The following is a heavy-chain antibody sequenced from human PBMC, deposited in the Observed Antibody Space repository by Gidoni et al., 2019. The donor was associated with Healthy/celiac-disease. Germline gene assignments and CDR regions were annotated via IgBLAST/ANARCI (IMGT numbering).Heavy chain of an antibody. D-gene: IGHD2-15*01. CDR3: ARDGGYCSGGSCFHFNFDY. CDR1: GYTFTGYS. V-gene: IGHV1-2*02. Sequence: QAQLVQTGAEVQNPGASVTFSCKASGYTFTGYSMHWVRQATGQGLEWMGWINPNSGGTNYAQKFQGRVTMTRDTSISTAYMELSRLRSDDTAVYYCARDGGYCSGGSCFHFNFDYWGQGTLVTVSS. J-gene: IGHJ4*02. CDR2: INPNSGGT.